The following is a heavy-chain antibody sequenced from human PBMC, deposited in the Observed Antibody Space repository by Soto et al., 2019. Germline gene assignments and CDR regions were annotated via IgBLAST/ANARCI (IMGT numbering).Heavy chain of an antibody. Sequence: SGTLSLTCTVSGGSISSYYWSWIPQPPGKGLEWIGYIYYSGSTNYNPSLKSRVTISVDTSKNQFSLKLSSVTAADTAVYYCARLTGSGSYYTEYYYYYYRDVCGKGTTVTVPS. CDR1: GGSISSYY. D-gene: IGHD3-10*01. V-gene: IGHV4-59*01. CDR3: ARLTGSGSYYTEYYYYYYRDV. J-gene: IGHJ6*03. CDR2: IYYSGST.